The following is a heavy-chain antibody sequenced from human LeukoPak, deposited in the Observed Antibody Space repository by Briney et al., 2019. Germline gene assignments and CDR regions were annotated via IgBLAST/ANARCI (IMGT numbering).Heavy chain of an antibody. Sequence: GGSLRLSCAASGFTFSSFAMSWVRQAPGKGLEWVSAISGSGGTTYYADSVKGRFTISRDNSKDTLYLQMNSLRAEDTAVYYCAKTLIAAANYFDYRGQGTLVTVSS. V-gene: IGHV3-23*01. CDR3: AKTLIAAANYFDY. J-gene: IGHJ4*02. CDR2: ISGSGGTT. D-gene: IGHD6-13*01. CDR1: GFTFSSFA.